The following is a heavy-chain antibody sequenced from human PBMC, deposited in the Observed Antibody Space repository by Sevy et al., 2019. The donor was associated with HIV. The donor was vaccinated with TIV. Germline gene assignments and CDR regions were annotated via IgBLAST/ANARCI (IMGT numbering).Heavy chain of an antibody. Sequence: GESLKISCAASGFTFSSYWMSWVRQAPGKGLEWVANIKQDGSEKYYVDSVKGRFTISRDNAKNSLYLQMNSLRAEDTAVYYCARDWWYCSSTSCSTNFDYWGQGTLVTVSS. CDR1: GFTFSSYW. V-gene: IGHV3-7*03. J-gene: IGHJ4*02. CDR2: IKQDGSEK. D-gene: IGHD2-2*02. CDR3: ARDWWYCSSTSCSTNFDY.